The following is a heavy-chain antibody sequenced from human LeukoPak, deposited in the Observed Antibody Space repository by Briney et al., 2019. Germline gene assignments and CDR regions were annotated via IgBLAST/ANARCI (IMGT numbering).Heavy chain of an antibody. V-gene: IGHV1-2*02. D-gene: IGHD3-22*01. CDR3: ARETSDYYDSSGYYLNWFDP. CDR1: GYTFTGYY. J-gene: IGHJ5*02. Sequence: ASVKVSCKASGYTFTGYYMHWVRQAPGQGLEWMGWINPNSGGTNYAQKFQGRVTMTRDTSISTAYMELSRLRSYDTAVYYCARETSDYYDSSGYYLNWFDPWGQGTLVTVSS. CDR2: INPNSGGT.